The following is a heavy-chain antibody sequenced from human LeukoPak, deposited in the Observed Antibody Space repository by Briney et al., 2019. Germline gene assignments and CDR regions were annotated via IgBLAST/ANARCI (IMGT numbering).Heavy chain of an antibody. D-gene: IGHD2-2*01. CDR1: GVSISSGGYY. CDR2: IYYSGST. Sequence: SETLSLTCTVSGVSISSGGYYWSWIRQHPGKGLEWIGYIYYSGSTYYNPSLKSRVTISVDTSKNQFSLKLSSVTAADTAVYYCARDSYCSSTSCYSSNAFDIWGQGTMVTVSS. J-gene: IGHJ3*02. CDR3: ARDSYCSSTSCYSSNAFDI. V-gene: IGHV4-31*03.